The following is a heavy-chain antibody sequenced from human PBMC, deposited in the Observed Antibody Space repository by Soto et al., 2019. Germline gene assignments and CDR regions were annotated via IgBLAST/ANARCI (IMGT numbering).Heavy chain of an antibody. CDR3: ARFPGYCSGGSCHNWFDP. CDR1: GFTFSSYW. J-gene: IGHJ5*02. Sequence: GGSLRLSCAASGFTFSSYWMHWVRQAPGKGLVWVSRINSDGSSTSYADSVKGRFTISRDNAKNTLYLQMNSLRAEDTAVYYCARFPGYCSGGSCHNWFDPWGQGTLVTVSS. CDR2: INSDGSST. D-gene: IGHD2-15*01. V-gene: IGHV3-74*01.